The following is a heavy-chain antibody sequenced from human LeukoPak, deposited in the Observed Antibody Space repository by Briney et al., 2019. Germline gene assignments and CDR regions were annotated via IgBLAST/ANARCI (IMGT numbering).Heavy chain of an antibody. J-gene: IGHJ4*02. D-gene: IGHD6-13*01. Sequence: GGSLRLSCVASGFTFTNYAMSWVRQAPGKGLEWVSAITGSDGSSYYADSVKGRFTISRDNSKNTLYLQMNSLRAEDTAVYYCAKRRTAAAGIFDYWGQGTLVTVSS. CDR1: GFTFTNYA. CDR3: AKRRTAAAGIFDY. CDR2: ITGSDGSS. V-gene: IGHV3-23*01.